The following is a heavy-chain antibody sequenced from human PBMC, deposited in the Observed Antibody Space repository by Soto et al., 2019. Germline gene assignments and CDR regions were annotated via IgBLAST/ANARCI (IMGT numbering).Heavy chain of an antibody. CDR1: GVSITSYF. Sequence: SETLSLTCTFSGVSITSYFWSWIRQPPGKGLEWIGYIYYSGRTAYNPSLKSRIIISIDTSKNQFSLSLNSLNAADTAVYYCAGELSNSPEYFDFWGLGTLVTVS. D-gene: IGHD6-6*01. J-gene: IGHJ4*02. CDR2: IYYSGRT. V-gene: IGHV4-30-4*01. CDR3: AGELSNSPEYFDF.